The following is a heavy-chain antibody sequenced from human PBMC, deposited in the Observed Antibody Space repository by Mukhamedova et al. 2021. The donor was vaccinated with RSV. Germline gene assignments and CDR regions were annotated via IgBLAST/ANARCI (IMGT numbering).Heavy chain of an antibody. Sequence: GVSRIKSDGSSTIYADPVKGRFTISRDNAKNALYLQMNSLRADDTAVYFCARGTNWDGVYATYWGQGTLVTVSS. CDR2: IKSDGSST. J-gene: IGHJ4*02. CDR3: ARGTNWDGVYATY. D-gene: IGHD5/OR15-5a*01. V-gene: IGHV3-74*01.